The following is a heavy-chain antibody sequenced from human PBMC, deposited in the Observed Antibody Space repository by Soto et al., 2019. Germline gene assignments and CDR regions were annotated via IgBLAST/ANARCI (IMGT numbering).Heavy chain of an antibody. D-gene: IGHD2-2*01. Sequence: GGSLRLSCTVSGFAFNNYGINWVRQAPGKGLEWVSSISKSDYTYYSDSVKGRFTIPRDNAKNSVSLQMNTLRVEDTAVYYCAREDSIIIPAVSDFWGQGTLVTVSS. CDR2: ISKSDYT. J-gene: IGHJ4*02. V-gene: IGHV3-21*01. CDR1: GFAFNNYG. CDR3: AREDSIIIPAVSDF.